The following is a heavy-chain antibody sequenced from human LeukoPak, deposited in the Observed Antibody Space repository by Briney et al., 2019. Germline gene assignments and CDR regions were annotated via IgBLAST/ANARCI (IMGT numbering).Heavy chain of an antibody. CDR3: ATDRGYGSGSQMIDY. J-gene: IGHJ4*02. CDR1: GYTFTGYY. CDR2: FDPEDGET. D-gene: IGHD3-10*01. Sequence: GASVKLSCKASGYTFTGYYIHWVRLAPGQGLEWMGGFDPEDGETIYAQKFQGRVTMTEDTSTDTAYMELSSLRSEDTAVYYCATDRGYGSGSQMIDYWGQGTLVTVSS. V-gene: IGHV1-24*01.